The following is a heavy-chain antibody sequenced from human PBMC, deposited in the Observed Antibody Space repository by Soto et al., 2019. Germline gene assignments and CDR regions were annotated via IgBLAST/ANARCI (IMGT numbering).Heavy chain of an antibody. CDR1: GGTFSSYA. J-gene: IGHJ5*02. D-gene: IGHD6-19*01. CDR3: ARARAEAAEYGWFDP. V-gene: IGHV1-69*01. CDR2: IIPIFGTA. Sequence: QVQLVQSGAEVKKPGSSVKVSCKASGGTFSSYAISWVRQAPGQGLEWMGGIIPIFGTANYAQKFQGRVTITADESTSTDYMELSSLRSEDTAVYYCARARAEAAEYGWFDPWGQGTLVTVSS.